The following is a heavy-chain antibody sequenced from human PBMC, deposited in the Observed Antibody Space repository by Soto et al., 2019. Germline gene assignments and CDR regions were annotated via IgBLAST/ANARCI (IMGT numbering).Heavy chain of an antibody. CDR3: ARAPPLKYTYGLRGAFDI. Sequence: HSETLSLTCAVSGGSISSSNWWSWVRQPPGKGLEWIGEIYYSGSTYYNPSLKSRVTISVDTSKNQFSLKLSSVTAADTAVYYCARAPPLKYTYGLRGAFDIWGQGTMVTV. CDR1: GGSISSSNW. D-gene: IGHD5-18*01. V-gene: IGHV4-4*02. CDR2: IYYSGST. J-gene: IGHJ3*02.